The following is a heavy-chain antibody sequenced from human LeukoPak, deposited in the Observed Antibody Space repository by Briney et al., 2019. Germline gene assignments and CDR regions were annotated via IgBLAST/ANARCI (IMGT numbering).Heavy chain of an antibody. V-gene: IGHV4-59*01. J-gene: IGHJ5*02. Sequence: SETLSLTCTVSGGSISSYYWSWIRQPPGKGLEWIGYIYYSGSTNYNPSLKSRVTISVDTSKNQFSLKLRSVTAADTAVYYCARDTPLAYCGGDCYSRPHNWFDPWGQGTLVTVSS. D-gene: IGHD2-21*02. CDR3: ARDTPLAYCGGDCYSRPHNWFDP. CDR2: IYYSGST. CDR1: GGSISSYY.